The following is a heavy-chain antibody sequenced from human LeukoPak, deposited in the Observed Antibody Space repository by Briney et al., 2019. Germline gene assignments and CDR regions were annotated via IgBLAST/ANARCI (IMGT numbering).Heavy chain of an antibody. CDR2: ISGSGGST. V-gene: IGHV3-23*01. CDR1: GFTFDDYA. D-gene: IGHD6-25*01. Sequence: PGGSLRLSCAASGFTFDDYAMHWVRQAPGKGLEWVSAISGSGGSTYYADSVKGRFTISRDNSKNTLYLQMNSLRAEDTAVYYCAKDQGSGFDYWGQGTLVTVSS. CDR3: AKDQGSGFDY. J-gene: IGHJ4*02.